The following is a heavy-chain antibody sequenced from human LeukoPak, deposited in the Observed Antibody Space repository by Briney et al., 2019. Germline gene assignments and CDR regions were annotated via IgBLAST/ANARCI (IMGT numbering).Heavy chain of an antibody. Sequence: SETLSLTCTVSGRSISSYYWSWIRQPPGKGLEWIGYIYYSGSTNYNPPLKSRVTISVDTSKNQFSLKLSSVTAADTAVYYCARGDDFWGAYSDYWGQGTLVTVSS. D-gene: IGHD3-3*01. J-gene: IGHJ4*02. CDR1: GRSISSYY. CDR3: ARGDDFWGAYSDY. V-gene: IGHV4-59*01. CDR2: IYYSGST.